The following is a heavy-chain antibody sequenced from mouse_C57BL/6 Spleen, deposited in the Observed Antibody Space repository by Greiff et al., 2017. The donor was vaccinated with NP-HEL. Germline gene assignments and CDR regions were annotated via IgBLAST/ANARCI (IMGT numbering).Heavy chain of an antibody. Sequence: VKVVESGPELVKPGASVKISCKASGYAFSSSWMNWVKQRPGKGLEWIGRIYPGDGDTNYNGKFKGKATLTADKSSSTAYMQLSSLTSEDSAVYFCARGYYYGSSYFDYWGQGTTLTVSS. J-gene: IGHJ2*01. V-gene: IGHV1-82*01. CDR3: ARGYYYGSSYFDY. CDR1: GYAFSSSW. D-gene: IGHD1-1*01. CDR2: IYPGDGDT.